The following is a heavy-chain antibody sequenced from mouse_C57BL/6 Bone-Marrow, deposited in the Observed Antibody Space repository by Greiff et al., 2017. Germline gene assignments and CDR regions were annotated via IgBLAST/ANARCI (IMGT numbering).Heavy chain of an antibody. CDR2: ISNGGGST. Sequence: EVQGVESGGGLVQPGGSLKLSCAASGFTFSDYYMYWVRQTPEKRLEWVAYISNGGGSTYYPDTVKGRFTISRDNAKNTLYLQMSRLKSEDTAMYYCARPGYYYAMDYWGQGTSVTVSS. V-gene: IGHV5-12*01. J-gene: IGHJ4*01. CDR3: ARPGYYYAMDY. CDR1: GFTFSDYY.